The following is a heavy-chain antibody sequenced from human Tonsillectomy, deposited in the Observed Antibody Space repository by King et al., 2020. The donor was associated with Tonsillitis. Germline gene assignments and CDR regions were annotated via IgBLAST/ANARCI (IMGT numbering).Heavy chain of an antibody. CDR1: GFTFSSYG. D-gene: IGHD1-1*01. V-gene: IGHV3-30*18. J-gene: IGHJ4*02. Sequence: VQLVESGGGVVQPGRSLRLSCAASGFTFSSYGMHWVRQAPGKGVEWGAVMSYDGSNKYYADSVKGRFTISSDNSKNTLYLQMNSLRAEDTAGYYCAKDNGTYFDYWGQGTLVTVSS. CDR3: AKDNGTYFDY. CDR2: MSYDGSNK.